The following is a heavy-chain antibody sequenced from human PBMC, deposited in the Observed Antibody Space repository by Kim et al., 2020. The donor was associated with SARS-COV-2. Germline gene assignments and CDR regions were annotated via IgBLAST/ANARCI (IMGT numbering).Heavy chain of an antibody. Sequence: ADSVKGRFTISRANSKNTLYLQMNSLRAEDTAVYYCAKSYTNSWYDPFDMWGQGTMVTVSS. V-gene: IGHV3-23*01. CDR3: AKSYTNSWYDPFDM. J-gene: IGHJ3*02. D-gene: IGHD6-13*01.